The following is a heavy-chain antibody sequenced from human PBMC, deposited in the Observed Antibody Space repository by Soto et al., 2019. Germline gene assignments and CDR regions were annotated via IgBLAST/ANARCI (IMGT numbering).Heavy chain of an antibody. J-gene: IGHJ4*02. CDR3: ARMNLGYYYDSSGYQTFDY. Sequence: GSVPTLVNPTETLTLTCTVSGFSLSNARMGVSWIRQPPGKALEWLAHIFSNDEESYSTSLKSRLTISKDTSKSQVVLTMTNMDPVDTATYYCARMNLGYYYDSSGYQTFDYWGQGTLVTVSS. D-gene: IGHD3-22*01. CDR2: IFSNDEE. CDR1: GFSLSNARMG. V-gene: IGHV2-26*01.